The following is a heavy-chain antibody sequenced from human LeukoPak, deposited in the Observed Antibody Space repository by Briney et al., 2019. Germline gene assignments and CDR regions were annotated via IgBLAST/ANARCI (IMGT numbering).Heavy chain of an antibody. CDR3: VRGSPGYSSSWHAY. V-gene: IGHV3-74*01. CDR2: INSDATST. CDR1: GFMLSSTW. D-gene: IGHD6-13*01. Sequence: GGSRRLSCAASGFMLSSTWMHWVRQAPGKGLVWVSRINSDATSTSYADFVRGRFTISRDDAKNTMYLQMNSLRAEDTAMYYCVRGSPGYSSSWHAYWGQGTLVTVSS. J-gene: IGHJ4*02.